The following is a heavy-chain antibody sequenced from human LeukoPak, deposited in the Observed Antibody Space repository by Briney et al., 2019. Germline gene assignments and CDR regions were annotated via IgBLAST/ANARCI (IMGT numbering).Heavy chain of an antibody. V-gene: IGHV3-48*03. Sequence: GGSLRLSCAASGFTFSSYEVNWVRQAPGKGLEWVSYISSSGSTIYYADSVRGRFTISRDNAKNSLYLQMNSLRAEDTAVYYCASIAGRPEIKSVDAFDIWGQGTMVTVSS. D-gene: IGHD6-6*01. CDR1: GFTFSSYE. CDR2: ISSSGSTI. J-gene: IGHJ3*02. CDR3: ASIAGRPEIKSVDAFDI.